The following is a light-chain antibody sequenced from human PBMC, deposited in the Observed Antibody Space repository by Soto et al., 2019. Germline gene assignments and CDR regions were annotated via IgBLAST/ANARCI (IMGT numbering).Light chain of an antibody. CDR2: AAT. J-gene: IGLJ1*01. Sequence: QSALTQPPSASGSPGQSVAISCTGTSSDVGGQNYVSWYQQHPGKAPKLIIYAATERPSGVPDRFSGSKSGNTASLTVSGLQTEDEADYYCSSHAGNNNYVFGTGTKVTVL. V-gene: IGLV2-8*01. CDR3: SSHAGNNNYV. CDR1: SSDVGGQNY.